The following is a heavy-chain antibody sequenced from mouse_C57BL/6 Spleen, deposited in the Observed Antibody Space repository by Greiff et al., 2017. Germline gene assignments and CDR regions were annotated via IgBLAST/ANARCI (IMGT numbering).Heavy chain of an antibody. D-gene: IGHD2-5*01. CDR1: GYTFTDYE. Sequence: QVQLQQSGAELVRPGASVTLSCKASGYTFTDYEMHWVKQTPVHGLEWIGAIDPETGGTAYNQKFKGKAILTADKSSSTAYMELRSLTSEDSAVYYCTRRGDMSNHGYFDVWGTGTTVTVSS. V-gene: IGHV1-15*01. CDR3: TRRGDMSNHGYFDV. CDR2: IDPETGGT. J-gene: IGHJ1*03.